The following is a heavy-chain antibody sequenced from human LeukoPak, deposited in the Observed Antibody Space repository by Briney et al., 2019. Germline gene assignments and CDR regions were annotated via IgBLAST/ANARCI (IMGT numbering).Heavy chain of an antibody. CDR2: ISGSGGST. CDR3: AKDPRWGYDSSGYYWGYYFDY. J-gene: IGHJ4*02. Sequence: GGSLRLSCAASGFTFSSYAMSWVRQAPGKGLEWVSAISGSGGSTYYADSVKGRFTISRDNSKNTLYLQMNSLRAEDTAVYYCAKDPRWGYDSSGYYWGYYFDYWGQGTLVTVSS. D-gene: IGHD3-22*01. V-gene: IGHV3-23*01. CDR1: GFTFSSYA.